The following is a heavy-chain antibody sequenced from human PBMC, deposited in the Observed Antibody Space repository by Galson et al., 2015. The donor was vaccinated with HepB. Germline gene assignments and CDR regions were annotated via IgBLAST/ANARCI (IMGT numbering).Heavy chain of an antibody. V-gene: IGHV1-18*04. Sequence: SCKASGYTFTSYGISWVRQAPGQGLEWMGWISAYNGNTNYAQKLQGRVTMTTDTSTSTAYMELRSLRSDDTTVYYCASGDLYYYYGMDVWGQGTTVTVSS. CDR2: ISAYNGNT. CDR3: ASGDLYYYYGMDV. J-gene: IGHJ6*02. CDR1: GYTFTSYG.